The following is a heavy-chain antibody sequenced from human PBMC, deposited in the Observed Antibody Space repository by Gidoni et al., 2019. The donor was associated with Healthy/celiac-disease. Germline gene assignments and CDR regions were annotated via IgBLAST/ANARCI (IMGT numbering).Heavy chain of an antibody. CDR1: GFTFDDYA. J-gene: IGHJ3*02. CDR3: AKDLNYYDSSGYYQWAFDI. V-gene: IGHV3-9*01. Sequence: EVQLVESGGGLVQPGRSLRLSCAASGFTFDDYAMHWVRQAPGKGLEWVSGISWNSGSIGYADSVKGRFTISRDNAKNSLYLQMNSLRAEDTALYYCAKDLNYYDSSGYYQWAFDIWGQGTMVTVSS. CDR2: ISWNSGSI. D-gene: IGHD3-22*01.